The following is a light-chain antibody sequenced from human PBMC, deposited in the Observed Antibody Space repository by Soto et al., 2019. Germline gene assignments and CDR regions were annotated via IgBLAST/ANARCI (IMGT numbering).Light chain of an antibody. CDR3: HQYGRSPYT. V-gene: IGKV3-20*01. CDR2: GAS. Sequence: TVLTQSPDTLSLSPGERATLSCRASQSVNNKYLAWYQHKPGRPPRLLIYGASTRASGIPDNFSGSGSGTHFTLTISKLEPDDFAVYYCHQYGRSPYTFGQGTKVEI. J-gene: IGKJ2*01. CDR1: QSVNNKY.